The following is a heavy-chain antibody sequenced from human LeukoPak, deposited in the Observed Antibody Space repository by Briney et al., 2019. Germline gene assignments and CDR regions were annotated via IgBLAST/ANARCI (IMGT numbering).Heavy chain of an antibody. V-gene: IGHV3-23*01. Sequence: GGSLRLSCAASGFTFSSYALSWVRQAPGKGLEWVSAISGSGGSTFYADSVKGRFTISRDNSKNTLYLQMNSLRAEDTAVYYCAKDRVVVAATPPEVLDYWGQGTLVTVSS. D-gene: IGHD2-15*01. J-gene: IGHJ4*02. CDR3: AKDRVVVAATPPEVLDY. CDR2: ISGSGGST. CDR1: GFTFSSYA.